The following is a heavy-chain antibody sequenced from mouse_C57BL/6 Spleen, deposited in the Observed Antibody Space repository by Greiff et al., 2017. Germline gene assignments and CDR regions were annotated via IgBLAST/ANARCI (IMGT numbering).Heavy chain of an antibody. CDR1: GYAFTNYL. CDR3: AREGGSSYVRYFDV. Sequence: QVQLQQSGAELVRPGTSVKVSCKASGYAFTNYLIEWVKQRPGQGLEWIGVINPGSGGTNYNEKFKGKATLTADKSSSTAYMQLSSLTSEDSAVYFCAREGGSSYVRYFDVWGTGTTVTVSS. D-gene: IGHD1-1*01. V-gene: IGHV1-54*01. J-gene: IGHJ1*03. CDR2: INPGSGGT.